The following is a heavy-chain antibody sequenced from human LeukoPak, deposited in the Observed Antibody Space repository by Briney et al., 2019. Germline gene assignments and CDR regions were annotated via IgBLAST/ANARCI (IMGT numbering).Heavy chain of an antibody. D-gene: IGHD3-10*01. CDR3: ARDSYCRGIWFGELFRCYYGTDV. CDR2: ISSSSSYI. V-gene: IGHV3-21*01. Sequence: GGSLRLSCAASGFTFSSYSMNWVRQAPGKGLEWVSSISSSSSYIYYADSVKGRFTISRDNAKNSLYLQMNSLRAEDTAVYYCARDSYCRGIWFGELFRCYYGTDVWGQGTTVTVSS. J-gene: IGHJ6*02. CDR1: GFTFSSYS.